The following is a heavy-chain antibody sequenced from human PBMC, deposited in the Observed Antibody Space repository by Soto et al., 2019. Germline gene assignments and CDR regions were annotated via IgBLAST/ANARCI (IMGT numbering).Heavy chain of an antibody. J-gene: IGHJ4*02. Sequence: GGSLRLSCAASGFTFSRYAIHWVRQAPGKGLEWVAVISRDGSNKYYVDSVKGRFTISRDNSKNTLYLQMNSLRDEDTAVYYCARSRNSAVADSFDFWGQGTLVTVSS. CDR3: ARSRNSAVADSFDF. CDR1: GFTFSRYA. D-gene: IGHD3-10*01. V-gene: IGHV3-30*04. CDR2: ISRDGSNK.